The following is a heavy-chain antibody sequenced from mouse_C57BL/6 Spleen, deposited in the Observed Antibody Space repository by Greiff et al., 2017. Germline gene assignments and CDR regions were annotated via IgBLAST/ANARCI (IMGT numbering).Heavy chain of an antibody. Sequence: VQLQQSGPELVKPGASVKISCKASGYAFSSSWMNWVKQRPGKGLEWIGRIYPGDGDTNYNGKFKGKATLTADKSSSTAYMQLSSLTSEDSAVYVCARRDYDDPFAYWGQGTLVTVSA. D-gene: IGHD2-4*01. CDR2: IYPGDGDT. CDR3: ARRDYDDPFAY. CDR1: GYAFSSSW. J-gene: IGHJ3*01. V-gene: IGHV1-82*01.